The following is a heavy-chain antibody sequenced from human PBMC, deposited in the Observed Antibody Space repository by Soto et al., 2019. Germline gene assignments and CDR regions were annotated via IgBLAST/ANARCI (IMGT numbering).Heavy chain of an antibody. D-gene: IGHD6-6*01. CDR2: VNPNSGGT. Sequence: ASVKVSCKASGYTFTAYYMHWVRQAPGQGLEWMGWVNPNSGGTNYAQKFQGRVTMTRDTSITTAYMELSRLRSDDTAVYYCAMSIAARRTVDYWCQGTLVTVSS. CDR3: AMSIAARRTVDY. V-gene: IGHV1-2*02. J-gene: IGHJ4*01. CDR1: GYTFTAYY.